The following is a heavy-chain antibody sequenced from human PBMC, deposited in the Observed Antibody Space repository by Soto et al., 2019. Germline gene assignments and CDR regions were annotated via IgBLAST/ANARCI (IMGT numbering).Heavy chain of an antibody. J-gene: IGHJ4*02. CDR3: ARLAVMGDYIWGSYPDY. Sequence: QVQLQESGPGLVKPSETLSLTCTVSGGSISSYYWSWIRQPPGKGLEWIGYIYYSGSTNYNPSLKSRVTISVDTSKNQFSLKLSSVTAADTAVYYCARLAVMGDYIWGSYPDYWGQGTLVTVSS. CDR1: GGSISSYY. V-gene: IGHV4-59*08. CDR2: IYYSGST. D-gene: IGHD3-16*01.